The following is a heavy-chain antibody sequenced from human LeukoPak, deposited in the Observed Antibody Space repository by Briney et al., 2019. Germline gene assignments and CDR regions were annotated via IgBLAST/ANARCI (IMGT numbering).Heavy chain of an antibody. D-gene: IGHD2-2*01. V-gene: IGHV3-7*01. J-gene: IGHJ6*03. Sequence: GGSLRLSCAASGLMFSSYYMTWVRQAPGKGLEWVANIKQDGSEEYYVDSVKGRFTISRDNSKNSLHLQMNSLRAEDTAVYYCARPPSCSSTSCYHNYMDVWGKGTTVTVSS. CDR2: IKQDGSEE. CDR1: GLMFSSYY. CDR3: ARPPSCSSTSCYHNYMDV.